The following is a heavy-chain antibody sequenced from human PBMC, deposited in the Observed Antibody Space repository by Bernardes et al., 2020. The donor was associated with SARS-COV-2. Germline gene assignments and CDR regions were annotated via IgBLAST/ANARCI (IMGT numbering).Heavy chain of an antibody. CDR3: ATERQSLTIFGVGHDAFDF. V-gene: IGHV3-74*01. CDR2: LNSDETEL. CDR1: GFTFPNYW. Sequence: GGSLRLSCAASGFTFPNYWMDWVRQAPGKGLVWVSRLNSDETELSYADSVKGRFTISRDSSRNTLHLQMNSLRKEDTALYYCATERQSLTIFGVGHDAFDFWGQGTMVTVSS. J-gene: IGHJ3*01. D-gene: IGHD3-3*01.